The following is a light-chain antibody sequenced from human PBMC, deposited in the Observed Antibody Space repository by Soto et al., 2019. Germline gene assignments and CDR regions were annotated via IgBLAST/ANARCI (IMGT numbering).Light chain of an antibody. V-gene: IGLV2-8*01. CDR3: SSYGGENNVV. J-gene: IGLJ1*01. Sequence: QSALTQPPSASGSPGQSITISCTGTSSDVGGYNYVSWFQQHPGKAPKLIIHEVNQRPSGVPDRFSGSKSGNTASLTVSGRQAEDEGTYYCSSYGGENNVVFGTGTQVTVL. CDR1: SSDVGGYNY. CDR2: EVN.